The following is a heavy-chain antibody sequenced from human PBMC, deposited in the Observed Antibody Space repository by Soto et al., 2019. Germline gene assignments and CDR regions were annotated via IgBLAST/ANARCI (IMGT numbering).Heavy chain of an antibody. Sequence: ASETLSLTCAVYGGSFSGYYWSWIRQPPGKGLEWIGYIYYSGSTYYNPSLKSRVTISVDTSKNQFSLKLSSVTAADTAVYYCARDRARLGGHDYWGQGTLVTVSS. CDR3: ARDRARLGGHDY. V-gene: IGHV4-34*01. D-gene: IGHD3-16*01. J-gene: IGHJ4*02. CDR2: IYYSGST. CDR1: GGSFSGYY.